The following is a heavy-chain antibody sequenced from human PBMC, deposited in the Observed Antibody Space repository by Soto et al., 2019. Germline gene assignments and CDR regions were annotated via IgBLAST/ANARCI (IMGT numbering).Heavy chain of an antibody. V-gene: IGHV4-31*03. Sequence: SETLSLTCTVSGGSISSGGYYWSWIRQHPGKGLEWIGYIYYSGSTYYNPSLKSRVTISVDTSKNQFSLKLSSVTAADTAVYYCARVDDSSGHIDYWGQGTLVTVSS. D-gene: IGHD3-22*01. CDR1: GGSISSGGYY. J-gene: IGHJ4*02. CDR3: ARVDDSSGHIDY. CDR2: IYYSGST.